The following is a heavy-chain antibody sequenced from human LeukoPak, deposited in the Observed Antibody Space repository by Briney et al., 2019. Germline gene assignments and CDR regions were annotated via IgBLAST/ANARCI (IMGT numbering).Heavy chain of an antibody. CDR2: ISYDGSNK. J-gene: IGHJ4*02. CDR3: TKDLSSGSRRAY. D-gene: IGHD6-19*01. Sequence: GGSLRLSCAASGFTFSSYSMNWVRQAPGKGLEWVAVISYDGSNKYCADSVKGRFTISRDNSKNTLYLQMNSLRAEDTGVYYCTKDLSSGSRRAYWGQGTLVTVSS. V-gene: IGHV3-30*18. CDR1: GFTFSSYS.